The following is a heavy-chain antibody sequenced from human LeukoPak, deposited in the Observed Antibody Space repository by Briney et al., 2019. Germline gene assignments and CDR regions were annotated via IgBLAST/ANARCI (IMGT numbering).Heavy chain of an antibody. D-gene: IGHD3-22*01. V-gene: IGHV3-21*01. CDR3: ARDSEGYDSSPRDI. Sequence: PGGSLRLSCAASGFTFSSYSMNWVRQAPGKGLEWVSSISSSSSYIYYADSVKGRFTISRDNAKNSLYLQMNSLRAEDTAVYYCARDSEGYDSSPRDIWGQGTMVTVSS. CDR1: GFTFSSYS. J-gene: IGHJ3*02. CDR2: ISSSSSYI.